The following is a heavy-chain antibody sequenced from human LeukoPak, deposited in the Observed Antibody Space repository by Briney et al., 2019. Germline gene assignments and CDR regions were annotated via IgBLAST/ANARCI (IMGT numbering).Heavy chain of an antibody. V-gene: IGHV3-30*18. D-gene: IGHD5-24*01. J-gene: IGHJ4*02. CDR3: AKDLTVEMATIEIDY. Sequence: GGSLRLSCAASGFTFSSYGMHWVRQAPGKGLEWAAVISYDGSNKYYADSVKGRFTISRDNSKNTLYLQMNSLRAEDTAVYYCAKDLTVEMATIEIDYWGQGTLVTVSS. CDR1: GFTFSSYG. CDR2: ISYDGSNK.